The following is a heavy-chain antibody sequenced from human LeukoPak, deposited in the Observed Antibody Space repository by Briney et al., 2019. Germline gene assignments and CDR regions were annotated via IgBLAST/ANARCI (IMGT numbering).Heavy chain of an antibody. D-gene: IGHD2-8*01. CDR1: GGSISSYY. J-gene: IGHJ5*02. CDR3: ARVQDCTNGVCYSFDP. V-gene: IGHV4-4*07. Sequence: SETLSLTCTVSGGSISSYYWSWIRQPAGKGLEWIGRIYTSGSTNYNPSLKSRVTISVDRSKNQFSLKLSSVTAADTAVYYCARVQDCTNGVCYSFDPWGQGTLVTVSS. CDR2: IYTSGST.